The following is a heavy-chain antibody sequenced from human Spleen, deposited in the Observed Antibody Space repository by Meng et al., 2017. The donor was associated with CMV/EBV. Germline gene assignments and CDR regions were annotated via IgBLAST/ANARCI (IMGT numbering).Heavy chain of an antibody. CDR3: VKGAGAPSYFDY. CDR1: GFTFSSYS. Sequence: CAASGFTFSSYSMSWVRLVPGKGLEWVSVISGNGITIYYADSVRGRFTISRDNSKNTLYLQMNSLRTDDTALYYCVKGAGAPSYFDYWGRGTLVTVSS. CDR2: ISGNGITI. J-gene: IGHJ4*02. D-gene: IGHD1-26*01. V-gene: IGHV3-23*01.